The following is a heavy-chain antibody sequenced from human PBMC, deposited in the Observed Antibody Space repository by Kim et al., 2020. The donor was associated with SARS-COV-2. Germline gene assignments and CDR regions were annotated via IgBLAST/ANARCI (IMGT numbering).Heavy chain of an antibody. Sequence: GGSLRLSCAGTGFTFSTYSMAWVRQAPRYVLDTVSVVSDGGGYTYYADSENCPITISRDHSKNTLYLEMNSMSVENMRLYDYAKSNPNWNVTLFDY. CDR2: VSDGGGYT. D-gene: IGHD1-20*01. CDR1: GFTFSTYS. CDR3: AKSNPNWNVTLFDY. V-gene: IGHV3-23*01. J-gene: IGHJ4*01.